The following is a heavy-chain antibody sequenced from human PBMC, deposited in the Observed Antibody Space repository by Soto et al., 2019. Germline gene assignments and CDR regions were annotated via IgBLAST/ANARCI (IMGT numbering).Heavy chain of an antibody. Sequence: QVQLVESGGGLVKPGGSLRLSCAASGFTFSDYYMTWIRQAPGKGLEWVSYISSSGRTIYYADSVKGRFTISRDNAKNXRYLQMNSLRAEDTAVYYCARDGAARPGTRTDAFDIWGQGTMVTVSS. D-gene: IGHD6-6*01. CDR2: ISSSGRTI. CDR1: GFTFSDYY. V-gene: IGHV3-11*01. CDR3: ARDGAARPGTRTDAFDI. J-gene: IGHJ3*02.